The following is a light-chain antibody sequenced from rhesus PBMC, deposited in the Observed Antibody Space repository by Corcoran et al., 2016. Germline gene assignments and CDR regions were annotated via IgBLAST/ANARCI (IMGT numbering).Light chain of an antibody. V-gene: IGKV1-28*01. Sequence: DIQMTQSPSSLSASVGDTVTITCLASQGISSYLNWFQQKPGKAPELLIYAASSLESGVPSRFSGSGSGTTFTLTISNLQPEDFAAYYCLQHNSYPLTFGGGTKVEV. CDR2: AAS. CDR1: QGISSY. J-gene: IGKJ4*01. CDR3: LQHNSYPLT.